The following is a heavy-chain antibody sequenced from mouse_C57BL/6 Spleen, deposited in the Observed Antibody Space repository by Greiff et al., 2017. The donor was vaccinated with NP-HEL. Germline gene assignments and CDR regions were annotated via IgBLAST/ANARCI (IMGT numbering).Heavy chain of an antibody. V-gene: IGHV6-3*01. CDR2: IRLKSDNYAT. Sequence: EVQGVESGGGLVQPGGSMKLSCVASGFTFSNYWMNWVRQSPEKGLEWVAQIRLKSDNYATHYAESVKGRFTISRDDSKSSVYLQMNNLRAEDTGIYYCTGTGYPDYWGQGTTLTVSS. D-gene: IGHD2-2*01. CDR3: TGTGYPDY. J-gene: IGHJ2*01. CDR1: GFTFSNYW.